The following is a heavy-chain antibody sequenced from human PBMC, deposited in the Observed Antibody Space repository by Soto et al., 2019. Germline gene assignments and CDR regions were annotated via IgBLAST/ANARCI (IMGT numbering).Heavy chain of an antibody. V-gene: IGHV1-69*13. CDR2: IIPIFGTA. D-gene: IGHD2-15*01. J-gene: IGHJ1*01. CDR1: GGTFSSYA. CDR3: ANYCSGGSCPLQH. Sequence: PGPSVKVSCKASGGTFSSYAISWVRQAPGQGLEWMGGIIPIFGTANYAQKFQGRVTITADESTSTAYMELSSLRSEDTAVYYCANYCSGGSCPLQHWGQGTLVTVSS.